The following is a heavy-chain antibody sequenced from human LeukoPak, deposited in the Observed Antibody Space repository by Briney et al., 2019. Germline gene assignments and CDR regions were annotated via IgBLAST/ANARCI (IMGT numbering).Heavy chain of an antibody. V-gene: IGHV3-20*04. CDR3: ARDISDYGDYGPVDY. CDR1: GFTFDNYG. J-gene: IGHJ4*02. Sequence: GGSLRLSCAASGFTFDNYGMSWVRQAPGKGLEWVSSINWNGGRTGYADSVKGRFTISRDSAKNTLYLQMNSLRAEDTALYYCARDISDYGDYGPVDYWGQGTLVTVSS. CDR2: INWNGGRT. D-gene: IGHD4-17*01.